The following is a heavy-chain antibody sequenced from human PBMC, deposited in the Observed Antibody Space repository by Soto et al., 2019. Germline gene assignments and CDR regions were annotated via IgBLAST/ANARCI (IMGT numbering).Heavy chain of an antibody. CDR2: IYWADDK. D-gene: IGHD3-3*01. J-gene: IGHJ4*02. V-gene: IGHV2-5*02. Sequence: QITLNESGPTQVKPRQTLTLTCTFSGFSLTTSGVGVGWIRQSPGKAPEWLALIYWADDKRYSPSLKSRLPITKDTSKNQGVLTMADLDPADTATYYCAHRVLRTVFGLVTTTAIYFDFWGQGTPVAVSS. CDR3: AHRVLRTVFGLVTTTAIYFDF. CDR1: GFSLTTSGVG.